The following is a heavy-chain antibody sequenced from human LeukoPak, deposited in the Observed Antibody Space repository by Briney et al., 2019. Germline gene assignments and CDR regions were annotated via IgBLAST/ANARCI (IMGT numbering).Heavy chain of an antibody. D-gene: IGHD6-19*01. V-gene: IGHV3-48*02. CDR3: ARDYRSSSGWTVDY. CDR1: GFTFTIYG. Sequence: PGRSLRLSCSASGFTFTIYGMNWVRQAPGKGLEWVSYISTSSSTIYYADSVKGRFTISRDNAKNSLYLQMNSLRDEDTAVYYCARDYRSSSGWTVDYWGQGTLVTVSS. CDR2: ISTSSSTI. J-gene: IGHJ4*02.